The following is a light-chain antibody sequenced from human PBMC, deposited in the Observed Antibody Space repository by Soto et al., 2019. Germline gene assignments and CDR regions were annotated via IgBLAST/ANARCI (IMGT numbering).Light chain of an antibody. Sequence: EIVLTQSPATLSLSPWERATLSCRASQSVSSYLAWYQQKPGQAPRLLIYDASNRATGIPARFSGSGSGTDFTLTISSLEPEDFAVYYCQQRSNWPPHSAFGPGTKVDIK. V-gene: IGKV3-11*01. CDR3: QQRSNWPPHSA. CDR2: DAS. CDR1: QSVSSY. J-gene: IGKJ3*01.